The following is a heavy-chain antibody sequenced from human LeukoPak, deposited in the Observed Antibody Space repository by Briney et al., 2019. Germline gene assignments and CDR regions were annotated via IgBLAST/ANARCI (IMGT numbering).Heavy chain of an antibody. Sequence: PSETLSLTCAVYGGSFSGYYWSWIRQPPGKGLEWIGEINHSGSTNYNPSLKSRVTISVDTSKNQFSLKLSSVTAADTAVYYCVRDNTNYNNYHGMDVWGQGTTVTVSS. J-gene: IGHJ6*02. CDR3: VRDNTNYNNYHGMDV. V-gene: IGHV4-34*01. CDR1: GGSFSGYY. CDR2: INHSGST. D-gene: IGHD1-14*01.